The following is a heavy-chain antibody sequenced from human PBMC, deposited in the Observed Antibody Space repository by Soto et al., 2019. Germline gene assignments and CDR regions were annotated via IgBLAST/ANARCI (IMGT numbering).Heavy chain of an antibody. CDR2: ISAYNGNT. CDR3: ASDHPGIAVAGTEY. D-gene: IGHD6-19*01. V-gene: IGHV1-18*01. Sequence: QVQLVQSGAEVKKPGASVKVSCKASGYTFTSYGISWVRQAPGQGLEWMGWISAYNGNTNYAQKLQGRVTMTTDTXMSTAYMELRSLRSDDTAVYYCASDHPGIAVAGTEYWGQGTLVTVSS. J-gene: IGHJ4*02. CDR1: GYTFTSYG.